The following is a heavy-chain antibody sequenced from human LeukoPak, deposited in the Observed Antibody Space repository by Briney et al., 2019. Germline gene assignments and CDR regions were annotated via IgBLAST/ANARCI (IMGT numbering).Heavy chain of an antibody. V-gene: IGHV3-30*03. CDR1: GFTFSNYA. D-gene: IGHD1-26*01. Sequence: GRSLRLSCAASGFTFSNYAMHWVRQAPGKGLEWVAVISYDGTDKYYADSVKGRFTISRDNSKNTLFLQMNSLRAEDTAMYYCARGSYYAPYYFDYWGQGTLVTVSS. CDR2: ISYDGTDK. J-gene: IGHJ4*02. CDR3: ARGSYYAPYYFDY.